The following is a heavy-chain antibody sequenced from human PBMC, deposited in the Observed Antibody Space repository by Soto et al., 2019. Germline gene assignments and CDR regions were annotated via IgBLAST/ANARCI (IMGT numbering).Heavy chain of an antibody. V-gene: IGHV4-4*02. J-gene: IGHJ5*02. CDR3: ARCLQCPNGGRFDP. D-gene: IGHD2-8*01. CDR1: GVSISRSNW. CDR2: LYPSGGT. Sequence: QVQLQESGPGLVTPSGTLSLTCSVSGVSISRSNWWTWGRHAPGKGLEWIGELYPSGGTTYNPSLQNRVYISVDYSKNHLSLTWTSVTAADTAVYDGARCLQCPNGGRFDPWGQGALVTVSS.